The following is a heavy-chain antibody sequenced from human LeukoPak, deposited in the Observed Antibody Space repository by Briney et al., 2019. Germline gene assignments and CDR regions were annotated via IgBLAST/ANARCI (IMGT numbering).Heavy chain of an antibody. CDR1: GYTFTAYY. CDR3: ARDGIYSRNFDAFDI. D-gene: IGHD6-13*01. J-gene: IGHJ3*02. CDR2: INPNSGGT. V-gene: IGHV1-2*02. Sequence: EASVKVSCKASGYTFTAYYMHWVRQAPGQGPEWMGWINPNSGGTDYAQKFQGRVTMTRDTSISTAYMELSSLTSDDTAVYYCARDGIYSRNFDAFDIWGQGTMVTVPS.